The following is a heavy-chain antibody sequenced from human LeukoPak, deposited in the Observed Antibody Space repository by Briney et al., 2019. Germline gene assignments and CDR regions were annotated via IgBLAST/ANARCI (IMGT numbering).Heavy chain of an antibody. CDR1: GYTFTNYY. V-gene: IGHV1-46*01. CDR2: ISPSGGST. Sequence: GASVKVSCTTSGYTFTNYYLHWVRQAPGQGLEWVGMISPSGGSTSYPQKFQGRVTMTRDTSTSTVYMELSSLRSEDTAVYFCARDGVAGTYYFDYWGQGTLVTVSS. CDR3: ARDGVAGTYYFDY. J-gene: IGHJ4*02. D-gene: IGHD6-19*01.